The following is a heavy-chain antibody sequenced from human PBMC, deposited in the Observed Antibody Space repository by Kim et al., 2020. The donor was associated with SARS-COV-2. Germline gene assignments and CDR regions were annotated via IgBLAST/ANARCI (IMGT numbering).Heavy chain of an antibody. CDR1: GLTYSTNA. J-gene: IGHJ6*04. CDR2: ITASGDNT. Sequence: GGSLRLSCVISGLTYSTNAMTWVRQAPGKGLEWVSVITASGDNTYYTDSVKGRFTISRDNSRNTVYLQMNSLRAEDTAVYYCAKRMDVWGKGTTVIVSP. V-gene: IGHV3-23*01. CDR3: AKRMDV.